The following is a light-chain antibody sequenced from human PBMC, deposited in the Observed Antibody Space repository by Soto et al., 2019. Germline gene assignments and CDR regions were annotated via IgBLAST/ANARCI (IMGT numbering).Light chain of an antibody. J-gene: IGKJ5*01. CDR1: QTVSSSY. CDR3: QQRSNWPPIT. V-gene: IGKV3D-20*02. CDR2: VAS. Sequence: EIVLTQSPVTLSLSPWERVTLSCRAIQTVSSSYLAWYQQKPGQAPRLLIYVASSRATGIPARFSGSGSGTDFTLTISSLEPEDFAVYYCQQRSNWPPITFGQGTRLEIK.